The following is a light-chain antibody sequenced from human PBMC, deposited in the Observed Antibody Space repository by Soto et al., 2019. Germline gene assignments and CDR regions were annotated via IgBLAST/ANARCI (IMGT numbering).Light chain of an antibody. J-gene: IGKJ1*01. Sequence: EIVLTQSPGTLSLSPGERATLSCRASQSVSSSYLAWYQQKPGQGPRLLIYGASSRAAGIPDRFSGSGSGTDFTLTISRLEPEDFAVYYCQQYGSSPRTFGQ. CDR2: GAS. CDR1: QSVSSSY. CDR3: QQYGSSPRT. V-gene: IGKV3-20*01.